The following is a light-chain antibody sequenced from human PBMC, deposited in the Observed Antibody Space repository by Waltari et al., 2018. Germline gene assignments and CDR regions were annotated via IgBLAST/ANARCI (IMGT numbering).Light chain of an antibody. CDR1: QSVNKY. J-gene: IGKJ1*01. CDR3: QNHERLPAT. Sequence: EVVLTQSPGTLSFSPGARATLSCRASQSVNKYLAWYQQRPGQAPRLLIYAASTRATGVPDRFSGSGFGTDFSLTISRLEPEDFAVYFCQNHERLPATFGQGTKVEIK. CDR2: AAS. V-gene: IGKV3-20*01.